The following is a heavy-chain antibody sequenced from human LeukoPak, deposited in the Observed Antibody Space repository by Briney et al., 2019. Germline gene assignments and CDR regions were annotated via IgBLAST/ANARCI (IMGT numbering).Heavy chain of an antibody. CDR2: INPKSGGT. D-gene: IGHD3-16*01. CDR3: ARDVRMGDDHGWFDP. V-gene: IGHV1-2*02. CDR1: GYTFSDYV. Sequence: ASVKVSCKASGYTFSDYVIHWVRQAPGQGLECMGWINPKSGGTNYVQKFQGRVTMTRDTSINTVYMELSSLNSDDTAMYYCARDVRMGDDHGWFDPWGQGTLVTVCS. J-gene: IGHJ5*02.